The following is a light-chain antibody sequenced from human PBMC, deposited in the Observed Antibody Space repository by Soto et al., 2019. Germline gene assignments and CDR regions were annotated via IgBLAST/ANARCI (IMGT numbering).Light chain of an antibody. Sequence: EIVLTQSPGTVSLSPGERATLSCRASQSVSSRNLAWYRQKPGQAPSLLIFGASNRATGIPDRFSGSGSGXDXTXXXSXXXLXDXAVYYCLRYGDSPPAYTFGQGTKLEIK. J-gene: IGKJ2*01. CDR1: QSVSSRN. V-gene: IGKV3-20*01. CDR2: GAS. CDR3: LRYGDSPPAYT.